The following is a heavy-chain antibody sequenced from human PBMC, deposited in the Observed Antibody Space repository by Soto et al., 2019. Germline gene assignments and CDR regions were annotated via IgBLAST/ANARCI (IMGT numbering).Heavy chain of an antibody. V-gene: IGHV1-18*01. CDR3: ARDNSGDFWSGYSHYYFDY. CDR1: GYTLTSYG. D-gene: IGHD3-3*01. CDR2: ISAYSGKT. Sequence: ASVKVSCKTSGYTLTSYGISWVRQAPGQRLEWMGWISAYSGKTNYAQKLQGRLTMTTDTSTSTAYMELRSPRSDDTALYYCARDNSGDFWSGYSHYYFDYWGQGTLVTV. J-gene: IGHJ4*02.